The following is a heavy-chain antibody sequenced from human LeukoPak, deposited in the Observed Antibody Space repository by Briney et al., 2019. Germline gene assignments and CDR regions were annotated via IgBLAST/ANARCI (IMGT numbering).Heavy chain of an antibody. V-gene: IGHV3-21*01. J-gene: IGHJ3*02. CDR2: ISSSSSYI. Sequence: GGSLRLSCAASGFTFSSYRMNWVRQAPGKGLEWVSSISSSSSYIYYADSVKGRFTISRDNAKNSLYLQMNSLRAEDTAVYYCARGIQLWPTDAFDIWGQGTMVTVSS. CDR1: GFTFSSYR. CDR3: ARGIQLWPTDAFDI. D-gene: IGHD5-18*01.